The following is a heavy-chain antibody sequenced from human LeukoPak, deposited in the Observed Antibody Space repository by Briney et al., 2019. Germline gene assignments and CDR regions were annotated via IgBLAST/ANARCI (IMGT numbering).Heavy chain of an antibody. Sequence: GGSLRLSCAASDSIFRHYGMHWVHQAPGKGLEWVAVIGDDRSNKHYADSVKGRFTISRDNSKNTVYLQMDSLRAEDTAVYYCARGFGSGWPFDYWGQGTLVTVSS. V-gene: IGHV3-33*01. CDR3: ARGFGSGWPFDY. D-gene: IGHD6-19*01. J-gene: IGHJ4*02. CDR1: DSIFRHYG. CDR2: IGDDRSNK.